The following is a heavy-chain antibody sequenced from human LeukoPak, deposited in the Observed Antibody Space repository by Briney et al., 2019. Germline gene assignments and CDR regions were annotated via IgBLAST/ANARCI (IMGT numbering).Heavy chain of an antibody. J-gene: IGHJ5*02. Sequence: ASVKVSCKASGYTFTSYGISWVRQAPGQGLEWMGWISAYNGNTNYAQKLQGRVTMTTDTSTSTAYMELRSLRSDDTAVYYCARSVSPPQPPAILRFLEWSRYNWFDPWGQGTLVTVSS. CDR1: GYTFTSYG. V-gene: IGHV1-18*01. CDR2: ISAYNGNT. D-gene: IGHD3-3*01. CDR3: ARSVSPPQPPAILRFLEWSRYNWFDP.